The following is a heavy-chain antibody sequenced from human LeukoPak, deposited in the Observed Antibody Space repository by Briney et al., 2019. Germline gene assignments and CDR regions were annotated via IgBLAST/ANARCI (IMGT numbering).Heavy chain of an antibody. D-gene: IGHD3-22*01. V-gene: IGHV4-39*07. CDR2: IYYSGST. Sequence: SETLSLTCTVPGGSISSSSYYWGWIRQPPGEGLEWIGSIYYSGSTYYNPSLKSRVTISVDTSKNQFSLKLSSVTAADTAVYYCARDHYYDSSGYSSWGQGTLVTVSS. CDR1: GGSISSSSYY. J-gene: IGHJ4*02. CDR3: ARDHYYDSSGYSS.